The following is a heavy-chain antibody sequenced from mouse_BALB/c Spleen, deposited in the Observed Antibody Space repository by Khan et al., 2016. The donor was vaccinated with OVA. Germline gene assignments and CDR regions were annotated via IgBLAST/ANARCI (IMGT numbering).Heavy chain of an antibody. D-gene: IGHD2-12*01. V-gene: IGHV1-9*01. CDR2: ILPGTDSP. CDR1: GYTFSSYW. CDR3: ARQEGCYCSWFAY. J-gene: IGHJ3*01. Sequence: QVQLKQSGTELLKPGASVKISCKATGYTFSSYWIEWIKQRSGHGLEWIGEILPGTDSPNYNERFMGKATFTADTSSNTAYMQLSSLTSEDSAVYYCARQEGCYCSWFAYWGQGTLVTFSA.